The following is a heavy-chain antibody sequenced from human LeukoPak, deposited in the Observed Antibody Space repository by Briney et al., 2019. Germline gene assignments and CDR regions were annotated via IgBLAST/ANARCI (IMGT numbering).Heavy chain of an antibody. CDR1: GFTFSSYE. CDR3: ARGGSSGSFDY. CDR2: ISSSSSYI. V-gene: IGHV3-21*05. D-gene: IGHD6-19*01. Sequence: AGGSLRLSCAASGFTFSSYEMNWVRQAPGKGLEWVSYISSSSSYIYYADSVKGRFTISRDNAKNSLYLQMNSLRAEDTAVYYCARGGSSGSFDYWGQGTLVTVSS. J-gene: IGHJ4*02.